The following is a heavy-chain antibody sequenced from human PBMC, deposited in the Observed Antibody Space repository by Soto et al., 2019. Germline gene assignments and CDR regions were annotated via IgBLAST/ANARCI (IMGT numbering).Heavy chain of an antibody. Sequence: GASVKVSRKASGYTFTSYDINWVRQATGQGLEWMGWMNPNSGNTGYAQKFQGRVTMTRNTSISTAYMELSSLRSEDTAVYYCARARVLRYFDSLLQADDAFDIWGQGTMVTVSS. D-gene: IGHD3-9*01. V-gene: IGHV1-8*01. CDR3: ARARVLRYFDSLLQADDAFDI. CDR1: GYTFTSYD. CDR2: MNPNSGNT. J-gene: IGHJ3*02.